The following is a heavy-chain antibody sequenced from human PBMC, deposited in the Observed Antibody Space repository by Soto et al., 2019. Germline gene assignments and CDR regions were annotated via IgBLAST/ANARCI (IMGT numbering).Heavy chain of an antibody. V-gene: IGHV3-15*01. CDR1: GFTFSNAW. J-gene: IGHJ4*02. CDR2: IKSKTDGGTT. CDR3: TRRREQDY. Sequence: GGSLRLSCAASGFTFSNAWMSWVRQAPGKGLEWVSRIKSKTDGGTTDYAAPVKGRFTISRDDSKNTLYLQMNSLKTEDTAVYYCTRRREQDYWGQGTLVTVAS.